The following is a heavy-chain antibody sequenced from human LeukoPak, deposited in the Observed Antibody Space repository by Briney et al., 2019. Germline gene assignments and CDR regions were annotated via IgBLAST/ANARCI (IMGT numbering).Heavy chain of an antibody. V-gene: IGHV4-39*01. CDR2: IYYSGST. Sequence: SETLSLTCTVSGGSISSYYWSWIRQPPGKGLEWIGSIYYSGSTYYNPSLKSRVTISVDTSKNQFSLKLSSVTAADTAVYYCARRFHGGPFDYWGQGTLVTVSS. CDR1: GGSISSYY. D-gene: IGHD3-10*01. J-gene: IGHJ4*02. CDR3: ARRFHGGPFDY.